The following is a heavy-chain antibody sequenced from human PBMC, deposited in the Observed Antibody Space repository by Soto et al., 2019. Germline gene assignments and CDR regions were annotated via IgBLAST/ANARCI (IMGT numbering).Heavy chain of an antibody. V-gene: IGHV1-18*01. J-gene: IGHJ5*02. CDR1: GYTFNTYG. Sequence: QVQLVQSGAEVKKPGASVQVSCKASGYTFNTYGITWVRQAPGQGFEWMGWISPYNDNTYYAQNFRGRVTMTTDTSTNTAYMELTSLTSDDTAVYYAARGCHYCASGNDDWFDPLGQGTQVTVSS. CDR2: ISPYNDNT. D-gene: IGHD3-10*01. CDR3: ARGCHYCASGNDDWFDP.